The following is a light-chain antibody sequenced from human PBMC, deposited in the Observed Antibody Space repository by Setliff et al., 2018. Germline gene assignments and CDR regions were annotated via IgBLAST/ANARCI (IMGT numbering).Light chain of an antibody. CDR3: CSYAGGSTYV. Sequence: QSVLTQPASVSGSPGQSVTISCTGTNNDVGAYNYVSWYQQHPGKAPKFMIYDVSKRSSGAPDRFSGSKSGNTASLTISGLQAEDEADYYCCSYAGGSTYVFGTGTKVTVL. V-gene: IGLV2-23*02. CDR1: NNDVGAYNY. CDR2: DVS. J-gene: IGLJ1*01.